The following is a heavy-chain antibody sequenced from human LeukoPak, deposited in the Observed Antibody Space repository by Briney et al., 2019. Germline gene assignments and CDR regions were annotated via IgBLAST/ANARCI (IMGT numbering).Heavy chain of an antibody. CDR3: ARDGGEHDYGDYLDAFDI. CDR1: GGSISSYY. CDR2: IYYSGST. Sequence: PSETLSLTCTVSGGSISSYYWSWIRQPPGKGLEWIGYIYYSGSTNYNPSLKSRVTISVDTSKNRFSLKLSSVTAADTAVYYCARDGGEHDYGDYLDAFDIWGQGTMVTVSS. D-gene: IGHD4-17*01. J-gene: IGHJ3*02. V-gene: IGHV4-59*01.